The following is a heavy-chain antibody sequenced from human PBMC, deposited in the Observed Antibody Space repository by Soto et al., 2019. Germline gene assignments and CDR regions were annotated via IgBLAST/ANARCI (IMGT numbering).Heavy chain of an antibody. CDR2: IYWNDDK. D-gene: IGHD3-3*01. CDR1: GFSLSTSGVG. V-gene: IGHV2-5*01. Sequence: SGPTLVKPTQTLTLTCTFSGFSLSTSGVGVGWIRQPPGKALEWLALIYWNDDKRYSPSLKSRLTITKDTSKNQVVLTMTNMDPVDTATYYCAHSPQFAGIFGVVLPDVGYYGMDVWGQGTTVTVSS. J-gene: IGHJ6*02. CDR3: AHSPQFAGIFGVVLPDVGYYGMDV.